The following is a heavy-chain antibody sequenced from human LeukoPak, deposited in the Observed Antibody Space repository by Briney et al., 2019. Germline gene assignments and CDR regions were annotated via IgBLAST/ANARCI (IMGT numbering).Heavy chain of an antibody. J-gene: IGHJ3*02. V-gene: IGHV3-30*04. Sequence: GGSLRLSCAASGFTFSSYAMHWVRQAPGKGLEWVAVISYDGSNKYYADSVKGRFTISRDNSKNTLYLQMNSLRAEDTAVYYCARYRGSSGWSYDAFDIWGQGTMVTVSS. CDR3: ARYRGSSGWSYDAFDI. D-gene: IGHD6-19*01. CDR2: ISYDGSNK. CDR1: GFTFSSYA.